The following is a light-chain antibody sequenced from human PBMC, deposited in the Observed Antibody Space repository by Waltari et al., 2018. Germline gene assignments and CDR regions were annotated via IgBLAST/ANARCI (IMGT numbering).Light chain of an antibody. CDR1: SSYVGGYNY. CDR2: GVS. Sequence: QSALTQPASVSGSPGQSITISCNGTSSYVGGYNYVSWYQQHLGKAPKLMIYGVSNRPSGVSARFSGSKSGNTASLTISGLQAEDEADYYCSSYASSTTRVFGSGTKVTVL. CDR3: SSYASSTTRV. J-gene: IGLJ1*01. V-gene: IGLV2-14*01.